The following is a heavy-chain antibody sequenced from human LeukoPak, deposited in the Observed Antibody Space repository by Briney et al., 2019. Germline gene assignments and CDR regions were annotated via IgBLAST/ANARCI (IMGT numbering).Heavy chain of an antibody. CDR3: ARTDYHDTSGASNWFGP. Sequence: GASVKVSCKASGYTFTSYDINWVRQATGQGLEWMGWMNPNNGNTGYAQKFQGRVTMTRSTSTGTAYMELSSLRSEDTAVYYCARTDYHDTSGASNWFGPWGQGTLVTVSS. V-gene: IGHV1-8*01. J-gene: IGHJ5*02. CDR2: MNPNNGNT. D-gene: IGHD3-22*01. CDR1: GYTFTSYD.